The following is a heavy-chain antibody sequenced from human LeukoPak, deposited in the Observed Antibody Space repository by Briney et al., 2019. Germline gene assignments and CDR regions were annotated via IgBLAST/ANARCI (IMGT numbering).Heavy chain of an antibody. V-gene: IGHV1-18*01. J-gene: IGHJ6*02. CDR2: ISAYNGNT. CDR3: ARVGGWGSSWYPDIYYHNGMDV. Sequence: ASVKVSCKASGYTFTSYGISWVRQAPGQGLEWMGWISAYNGNTNYAQKLQGRVTMTTDTSTSTAYMELRSLRSDDTAVYYCARVGGWGSSWYPDIYYHNGMDVWGQGTTVTVSS. CDR1: GYTFTSYG. D-gene: IGHD6-13*01.